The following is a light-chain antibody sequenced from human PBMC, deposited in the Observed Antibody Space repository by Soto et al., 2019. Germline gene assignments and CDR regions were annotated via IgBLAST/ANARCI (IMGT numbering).Light chain of an antibody. CDR2: GAS. CDR1: QSVTSSY. V-gene: IGKV3-20*01. J-gene: IGKJ4*01. Sequence: EIVLTQSAGTLSLCPGERATLSCRASQSVTSSYLAWYQQKPGQAPRLLISGASSRATGIPDRFSGSGSGTDFTLTISRLEPEDFAVYYCQQYSTSRLTFGGGTKVEIK. CDR3: QQYSTSRLT.